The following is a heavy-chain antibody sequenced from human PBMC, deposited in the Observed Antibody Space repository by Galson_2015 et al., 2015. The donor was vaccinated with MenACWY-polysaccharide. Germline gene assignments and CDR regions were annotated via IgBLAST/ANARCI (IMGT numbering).Heavy chain of an antibody. CDR1: GFIFSSCW. Sequence: SLRLSCAASGFIFSSCWMSWVRQAPGKGLEWVANIKQDGSEKYYVDSVKGRFTISRDNAKNSLYLQMNTLRVEDTGVYFCAREPNVAVVTRFDYWGQRTLVTVSS. V-gene: IGHV3-7*01. J-gene: IGHJ4*02. CDR2: IKQDGSEK. D-gene: IGHD5-18*01. CDR3: AREPNVAVVTRFDY.